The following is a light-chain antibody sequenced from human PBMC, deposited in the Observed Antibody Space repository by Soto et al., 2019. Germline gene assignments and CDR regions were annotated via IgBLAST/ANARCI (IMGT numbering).Light chain of an antibody. CDR2: GAS. V-gene: IGKV3-20*01. Sequence: EIVLTQSPGTLSLSPGERATLSCRASQSVSSSYLAWYQHKPGQAPRLLIYGASSRATGIPDRFSGSGSGTDFTLTISILEPEDFAVYYCQQYGSSPYTFGQGTKLEIK. J-gene: IGKJ2*01. CDR1: QSVSSSY. CDR3: QQYGSSPYT.